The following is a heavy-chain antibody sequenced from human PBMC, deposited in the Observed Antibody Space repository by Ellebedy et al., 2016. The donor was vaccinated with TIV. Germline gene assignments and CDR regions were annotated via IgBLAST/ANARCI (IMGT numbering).Heavy chain of an antibody. J-gene: IGHJ3*02. D-gene: IGHD4-17*01. Sequence: GESLKISCVASGFSFRSYWMSWVRQAPGKGLEWVANIKQDGSEKYYVDSVKGRFTISRDNAKNSLFLQMNSLRAEDTAVYYCATDGSYGDHLFPQHAFTTWGQGTMVSVSS. CDR3: ATDGSYGDHLFPQHAFTT. CDR2: IKQDGSEK. V-gene: IGHV3-7*01. CDR1: GFSFRSYW.